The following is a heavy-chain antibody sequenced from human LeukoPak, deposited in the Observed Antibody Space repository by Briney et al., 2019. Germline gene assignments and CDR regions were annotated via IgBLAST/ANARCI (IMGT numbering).Heavy chain of an antibody. V-gene: IGHV4-38-2*02. CDR3: ARGGNYLSIYYYYMDV. Sequence: SETLSLTCTVSGYSISSGYYWGWIRQPPGKGLEWIGSIYHSGSTYYNPSLKSRVTISVDTSKNQFSLRLSSVTAADTAVYYCARGGNYLSIYYYYMDVWGKGTTVTISS. CDR1: GYSISSGYY. D-gene: IGHD1-7*01. CDR2: IYHSGST. J-gene: IGHJ6*03.